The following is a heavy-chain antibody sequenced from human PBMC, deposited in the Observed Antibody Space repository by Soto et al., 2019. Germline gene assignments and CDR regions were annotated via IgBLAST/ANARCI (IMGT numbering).Heavy chain of an antibody. V-gene: IGHV1-58*01. J-gene: IGHJ4*02. Sequence: SVKVSCKASGFTFTSSAVQWVRQARGQRLESIGWIVVGSGNTNYSQKFQERVTVTRERSTSTAYKELSNLRSEDRAVYYCAVHYYGSNGYYGDYWGQGSLVTVYS. D-gene: IGHD3-22*01. CDR2: IVVGSGNT. CDR1: GFTFTSSA. CDR3: AVHYYGSNGYYGDY.